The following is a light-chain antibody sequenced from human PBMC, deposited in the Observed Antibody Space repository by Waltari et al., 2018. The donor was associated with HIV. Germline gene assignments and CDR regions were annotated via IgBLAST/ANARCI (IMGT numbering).Light chain of an antibody. J-gene: IGLJ1*01. V-gene: IGLV2-11*01. CDR2: DVT. CDR1: SSDVGGYTF. Sequence: QSALTQPRSVSGSPGQSVTISCTGTSSDVGGYTFVSWYQPHPGKAPNLVISDVTKRPSVVPARFSGSRSGNTASLTISVLQAEDEADYYCCSYSGSGTLYVFGTGTEVTVL. CDR3: CSYSGSGTLYV.